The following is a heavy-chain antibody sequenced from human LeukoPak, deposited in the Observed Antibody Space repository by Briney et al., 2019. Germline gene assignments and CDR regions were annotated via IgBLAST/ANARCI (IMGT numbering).Heavy chain of an antibody. D-gene: IGHD3-22*01. Sequence: ASVKVSCKASGYTFTSYYMHWVRQAPGQGLEWMGIINPSGGSTSYAQEFQGRVTMTRDTSTSTVYMELSSLRSEDTAVYYCARVEYYYDSSGYYLYYFDYWGQGTLVTVSS. CDR1: GYTFTSYY. J-gene: IGHJ4*02. CDR2: INPSGGST. V-gene: IGHV1-46*01. CDR3: ARVEYYYDSSGYYLYYFDY.